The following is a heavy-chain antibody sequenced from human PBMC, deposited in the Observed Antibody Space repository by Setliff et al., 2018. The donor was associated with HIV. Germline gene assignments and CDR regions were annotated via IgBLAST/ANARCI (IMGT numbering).Heavy chain of an antibody. J-gene: IGHJ4*02. CDR2: IIPIFGTA. D-gene: IGHD3-10*01. V-gene: IGHV1-69*05. CDR3: ARDRYYGSGSSPIFDY. CDR1: GYSYA. Sequence: SVKVSCKASGYSYAISWVRQAPGQGLEWMGGIIPIFGTANYAQKFQGRVTITTDESTSTAYMELSSLRSEDTAVYYCARDRYYGSGSSPIFDYWGQGTLVTVSS.